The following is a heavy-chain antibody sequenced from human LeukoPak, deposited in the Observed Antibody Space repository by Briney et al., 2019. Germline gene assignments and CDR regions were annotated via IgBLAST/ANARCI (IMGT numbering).Heavy chain of an antibody. CDR2: IYYSGST. CDR1: GGSMSSYY. J-gene: IGHJ4*02. Sequence: SETLSLTCTVSGGSMSSYYWSWIRQPPGKGLEWIGYIYYSGSTKYNPSLKSRVTISVDTSKNQFSLKLSSVTAADTAVYYCARGARAGYNLEPFDYWGQATLVCVSS. V-gene: IGHV4-59*08. D-gene: IGHD5-24*01. CDR3: ARGARAGYNLEPFDY.